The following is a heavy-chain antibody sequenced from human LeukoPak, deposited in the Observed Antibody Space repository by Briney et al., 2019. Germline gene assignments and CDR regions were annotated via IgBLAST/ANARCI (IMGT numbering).Heavy chain of an antibody. D-gene: IGHD2-2*02. CDR2: ISSSSSYI. CDR1: GFTFSSYS. J-gene: IGHJ4*02. Sequence: GGSQRLSCAASGFTFSSYSMNWVREAPGKGVEWGSSISSSSSYIYYADSVKGRFTISRDNAKNSLYLQMNSLRAEDTAVYYCARPGYCSSTSCYMASGSFDYWGQGTLVTVSS. V-gene: IGHV3-21*01. CDR3: ARPGYCSSTSCYMASGSFDY.